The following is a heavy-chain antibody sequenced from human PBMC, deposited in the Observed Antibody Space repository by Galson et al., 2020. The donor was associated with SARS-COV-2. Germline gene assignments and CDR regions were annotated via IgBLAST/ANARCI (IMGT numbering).Heavy chain of an antibody. V-gene: IGHV4-30-2*01. D-gene: IGHD4-17*01. CDR2: ISHSGGT. CDR1: GTSISGGSYS. Sequence: SETLSLTCAVSGTSISGGSYSWNWIRQPPGKGLEWIGYISHSGGTYYNPSLKSRVTISGDRSKNQFSLRLSSVTAADAAVYCCARLHYGEY. CDR3: ARLHYGEY. J-gene: IGHJ1*01.